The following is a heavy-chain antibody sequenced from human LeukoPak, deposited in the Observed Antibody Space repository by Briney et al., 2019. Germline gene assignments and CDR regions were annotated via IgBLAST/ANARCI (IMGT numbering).Heavy chain of an antibody. CDR1: GYSCTGYY. D-gene: IGHD2-21*01. CDR3: ARFDHIAGLQDPPTDAY. V-gene: IGHV1-2*02. Sequence: ASVKVSCKGSGYSCTGYYMHWGRQAPGEGLELMGWSNPNSGGTNYAQKFQGRVTMTRDTSISTAYMELSRLTSDDTAVYSCARFDHIAGLQDPPTDAYWGQGTLVTVSS. CDR2: SNPNSGGT. J-gene: IGHJ4*02.